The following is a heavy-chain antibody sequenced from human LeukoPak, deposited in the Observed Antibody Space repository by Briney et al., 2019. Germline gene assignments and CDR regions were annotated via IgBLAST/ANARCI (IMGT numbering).Heavy chain of an antibody. D-gene: IGHD5-12*01. CDR3: ARHFPESGYLFYFDY. J-gene: IGHJ4*02. Sequence: PSETLSLTCTVSGGSISSYYWSWIRQPPGKGLEWIGYIYYSGSTYYNPSLKSRVTISVDTSKNQFSLKLSSVTAADTAVYYCARHFPESGYLFYFDYWGQGTLVTVSS. CDR2: IYYSGST. V-gene: IGHV4-59*08. CDR1: GGSISSYY.